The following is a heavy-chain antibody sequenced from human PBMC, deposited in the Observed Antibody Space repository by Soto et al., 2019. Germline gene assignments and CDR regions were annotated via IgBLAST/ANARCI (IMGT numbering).Heavy chain of an antibody. CDR1: GGSFSSDA. V-gene: IGHV1-69*06. CDR2: IIPMFDTT. J-gene: IGHJ4*02. Sequence: QVHLVQSGPEVREPGSSVKVSCKASGGSFSSDAITWVRQAHGQGLEWIGEIIPMFDTTNYAPVFQGRVTITAETATTTVYMEVNRLTPDDTAVYYCAREVVTETTLGYFDFWGQGALVTVSS. CDR3: AREVVTETTLGYFDF. D-gene: IGHD2-21*02.